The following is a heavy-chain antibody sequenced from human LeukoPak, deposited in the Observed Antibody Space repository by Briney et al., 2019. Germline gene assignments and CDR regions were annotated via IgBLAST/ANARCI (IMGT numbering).Heavy chain of an antibody. CDR1: GFTFSNAW. CDR3: ARHDSSGYYYLNAFDI. J-gene: IGHJ3*02. CDR2: ISGSGGST. Sequence: PGGSLRLSCAASGFTFSNAWMSWVRQAPGKGLEWVSAISGSGGSTYYADSVKGRFTISRDNSKNTLYLQMNSLRAEDTAVYYCARHDSSGYYYLNAFDIWGQGTMVTVSS. D-gene: IGHD3-22*01. V-gene: IGHV3-23*01.